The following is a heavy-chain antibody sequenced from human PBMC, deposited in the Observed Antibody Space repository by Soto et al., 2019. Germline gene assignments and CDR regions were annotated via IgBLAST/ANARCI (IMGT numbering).Heavy chain of an antibody. D-gene: IGHD5-12*01. V-gene: IGHV3-7*01. Sequence: GWSLRLSCAASGFTFSSYWMSWVRQAPGKGLEWVANIKQDGSEKYYVDSVKGRFTISRDNAKNSLYLQMNSLRAEDTAVYYCARDPPAVPKWLLFMDVWGKGTTVTVSS. CDR1: GFTFSSYW. CDR3: ARDPPAVPKWLLFMDV. J-gene: IGHJ6*03. CDR2: IKQDGSEK.